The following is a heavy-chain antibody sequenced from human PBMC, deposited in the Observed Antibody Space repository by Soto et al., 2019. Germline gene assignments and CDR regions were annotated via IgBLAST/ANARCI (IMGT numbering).Heavy chain of an antibody. CDR3: ARDCSSTSCSEGAFDI. J-gene: IGHJ3*02. CDR1: GFTFSSYS. V-gene: IGHV3-48*01. CDR2: ISSSSSTI. Sequence: GGSLRLSCAASGFTFSSYSMNWVRQAPGKGLEWVSYISSSSSTIYYADSVKGRFTISRDNAKNSLYLQMNSLRAEDTAVYYCARDCSSTSCSEGAFDIWGQGTMVTVSS. D-gene: IGHD2-2*01.